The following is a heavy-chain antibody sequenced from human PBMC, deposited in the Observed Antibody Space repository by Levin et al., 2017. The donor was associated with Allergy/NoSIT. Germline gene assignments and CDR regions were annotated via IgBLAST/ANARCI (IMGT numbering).Heavy chain of an antibody. V-gene: IGHV4-30-2*01. CDR3: ARVAGYSYGYYFDY. D-gene: IGHD5-18*01. CDR2: IYLSGST. J-gene: IGHJ4*02. CDR1: GGSISSGGYS. Sequence: SETLSLTCAVSGGSISSGGYSWSWIRQPPGKGLEWIGNIYLSGSTNDNPSLKSRVTMSVDRSKNQFALKLSYVTAADTAVYYCARVAGYSYGYYFDYWGQGTLVTVSS.